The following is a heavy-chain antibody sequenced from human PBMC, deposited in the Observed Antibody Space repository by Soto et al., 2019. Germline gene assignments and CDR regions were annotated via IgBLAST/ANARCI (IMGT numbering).Heavy chain of an antibody. D-gene: IGHD3-22*01. J-gene: IGHJ3*02. CDR3: ALTPGGFCDSTGYYYPDGFDI. CDR1: GYTFTTYW. Sequence: PGESLKISCKASGYTFTTYWIGWVRQKPGKGLEWMGIIYPADSDTRYSPSFQGQVTISADKSITTAFLQWSSLKASDTAMYYCALTPGGFCDSTGYYYPDGFDIWGQGTMVTV. CDR2: IYPADSDT. V-gene: IGHV5-51*01.